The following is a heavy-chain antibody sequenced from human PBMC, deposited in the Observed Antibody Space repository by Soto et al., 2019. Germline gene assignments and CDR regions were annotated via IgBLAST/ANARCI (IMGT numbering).Heavy chain of an antibody. Sequence: EVQLVESGGGVVQPGGSLTLSCAASGFIFSNYAMTWVRQAPGKGLEWVSSRGSGGSTYQADSVKGRFIISRDNSKNMLYLQMDSLRAEDTAAYYCAKFRGPTYYFYNMDAWGKGTTVIVS. D-gene: IGHD3-10*01. V-gene: IGHV3-23*04. CDR3: AKFRGPTYYFYNMDA. CDR1: GFIFSNYA. J-gene: IGHJ6*03. CDR2: RGSGGST.